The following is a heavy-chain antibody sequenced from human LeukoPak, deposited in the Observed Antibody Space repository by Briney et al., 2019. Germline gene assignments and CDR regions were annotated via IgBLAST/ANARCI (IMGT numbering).Heavy chain of an antibody. CDR2: INHSGST. J-gene: IGHJ1*01. V-gene: IGHV4-34*01. D-gene: IGHD2-21*02. Sequence: PSETLSLTCAVYGGSFSGYYWSWIRQPPGKGLEWIGEINHSGSTNYNPSLESRVTISVDTSKNQFSLKLSSVTAADTAVYYCARGRRNSHIVVVTAIKEYFQHWGQGTLVTVSS. CDR1: GGSFSGYY. CDR3: ARGRRNSHIVVVTAIKEYFQH.